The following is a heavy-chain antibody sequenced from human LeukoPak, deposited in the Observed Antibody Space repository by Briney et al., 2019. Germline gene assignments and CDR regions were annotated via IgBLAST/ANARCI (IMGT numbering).Heavy chain of an antibody. CDR3: ARDCSGGSCYYFDY. V-gene: IGHV1-2*02. J-gene: IGHJ4*02. D-gene: IGHD2-15*01. Sequence: ASVTVSFKASGYTFTVYYMHWVRQAPGQGLEWMGWINPNSGGTNYAQKFPGRVTMTRDTSISTAYMELSRLRSDDTAVYYCARDCSGGSCYYFDYWGQGTLVTVSS. CDR1: GYTFTVYY. CDR2: INPNSGGT.